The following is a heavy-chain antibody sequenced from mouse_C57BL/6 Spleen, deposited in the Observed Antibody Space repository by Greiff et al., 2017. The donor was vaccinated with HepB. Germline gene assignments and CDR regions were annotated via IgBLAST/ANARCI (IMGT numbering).Heavy chain of an antibody. J-gene: IGHJ2*01. CDR2: INPNNGGT. D-gene: IGHD1-1*01. V-gene: IGHV1-26*01. CDR3: ARRYYYGSSYGDY. Sequence: EVQLQQSGPELVKPGASVKISCKASGYTFTDYYMNWVKQSHGKSLEWIGDINPNNGGTSYNQKFKGKATLTVDKYSSTAYMELRSLTSEDSAVYYCARRYYYGSSYGDYWGQGTTLTVSS. CDR1: GYTFTDYY.